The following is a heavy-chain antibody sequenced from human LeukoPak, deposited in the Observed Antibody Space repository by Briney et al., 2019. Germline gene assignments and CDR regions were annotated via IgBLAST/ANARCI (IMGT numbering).Heavy chain of an antibody. D-gene: IGHD6-13*01. CDR2: IYTSGST. Sequence: PSETLSLTCTVSGDSISSSSSYWGWIRQPPGEGLEWIGRIYTSGSTNYNPSLKSRVTMSVDTSKNQFSLKLSSVTAADTAVYYCARVSATAGTSVPNDAFDIWGQGTMVTVSS. V-gene: IGHV4-39*07. CDR1: GDSISSSSSY. J-gene: IGHJ3*02. CDR3: ARVSATAGTSVPNDAFDI.